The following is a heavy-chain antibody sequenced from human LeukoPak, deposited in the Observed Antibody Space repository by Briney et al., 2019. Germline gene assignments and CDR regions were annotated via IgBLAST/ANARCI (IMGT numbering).Heavy chain of an antibody. J-gene: IGHJ4*02. V-gene: IGHV3-7*03. Sequence: GESLRLSCVASGFSFSNFWMSWVRQAPGERPEWLTNIKQDGSQRYYVDSVRGRFTISRDNAKNSPYLQMNSLRAEDTAVYYCARDRDSSWYPYLDQWGQGTLVTVSS. D-gene: IGHD6-13*01. CDR2: IKQDGSQR. CDR1: GFSFSNFW. CDR3: ARDRDSSWYPYLDQ.